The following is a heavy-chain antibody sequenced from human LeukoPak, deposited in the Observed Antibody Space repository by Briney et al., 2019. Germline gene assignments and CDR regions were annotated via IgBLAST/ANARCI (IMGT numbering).Heavy chain of an antibody. J-gene: IGHJ4*02. D-gene: IGHD6-19*01. CDR3: ARVAEYSSGWYDPFDY. Sequence: GASVEVSCKASGYSFTSYATNWVRQAPGQGLEWMGWINTNTGNPTHAQGFTGRCVFSLDTSVSTAYLQISSLKAEDTAVYSCARVAEYSSGWYDPFDYWGQGTLVTVSS. CDR2: INTNTGNP. V-gene: IGHV7-4-1*02. CDR1: GYSFTSYA.